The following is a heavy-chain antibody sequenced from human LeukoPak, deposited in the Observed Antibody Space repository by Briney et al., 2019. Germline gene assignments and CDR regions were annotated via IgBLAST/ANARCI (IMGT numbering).Heavy chain of an antibody. CDR1: GFTFSSYE. V-gene: IGHV3-48*03. D-gene: IGHD3-22*01. CDR2: ITSSGSTM. J-gene: IGHJ3*02. CDR3: ARDLDSSVLDAFDI. Sequence: GGSLRLSCAASGFTFSSYEMNWVRQPPGKGLEWVSYITSSGSTMYYADSVKGRFTIPRDNAKSSLYLQMNSLRAEDTAVYYCARDLDSSVLDAFDIRGQGTMVTVSS.